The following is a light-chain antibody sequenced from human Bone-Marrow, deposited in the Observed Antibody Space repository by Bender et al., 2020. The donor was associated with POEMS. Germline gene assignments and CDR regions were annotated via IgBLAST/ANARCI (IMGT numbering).Light chain of an antibody. J-gene: IGLJ1*01. Sequence: SYELTQPPSVSVSSGQTAIITCSGDKLGDTYVNWYQQKTGQSPVLVIYQDIKRPLGIPERISGFNSGNTATLTISGTQPMDEADYFCQAWDSDNLYVFATGTKVTVL. CDR3: QAWDSDNLYV. CDR1: KLGDTY. CDR2: QDI. V-gene: IGLV3-1*01.